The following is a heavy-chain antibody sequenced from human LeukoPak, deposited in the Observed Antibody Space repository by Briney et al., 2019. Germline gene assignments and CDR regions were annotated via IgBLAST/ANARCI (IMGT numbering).Heavy chain of an antibody. CDR3: AKDRVQLWSEYYFDY. CDR1: GFTFSSYG. V-gene: IGHV3-30*18. Sequence: GGSLRLSCAASGFTFSSYGMNWVSRAPGKGLEWVAIISYDGSNKYYADSVKGRFTISRDNSKNTLYLQMNSLRAEDTAVYYCAKDRVQLWSEYYFDYWGQGTLVTVSS. J-gene: IGHJ4*02. CDR2: ISYDGSNK. D-gene: IGHD5-18*01.